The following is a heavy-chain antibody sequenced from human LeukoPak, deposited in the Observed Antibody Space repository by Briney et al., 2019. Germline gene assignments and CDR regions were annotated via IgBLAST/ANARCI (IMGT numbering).Heavy chain of an antibody. CDR1: GYSISSGYY. CDR3: ARRGDSSGYSYDY. J-gene: IGHJ4*02. Sequence: PSETLSLTCAVSGYSISSGYYWGWIRQPPGKGLEWIGSIYYSGSTYYNPRVTISVDTSKNQFSLKLSSVTAADTAVYYCARRGDSSGYSYDYWGQGTLVTVSS. V-gene: IGHV4-38-2*01. D-gene: IGHD3-22*01. CDR2: IYYSGST.